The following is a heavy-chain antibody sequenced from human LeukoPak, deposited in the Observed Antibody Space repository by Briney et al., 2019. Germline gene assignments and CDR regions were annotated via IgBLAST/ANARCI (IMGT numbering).Heavy chain of an antibody. V-gene: IGHV3-7*01. CDR1: GITFRSYW. J-gene: IGHJ6*04. CDR3: AELGITMIGGV. Sequence: GGSLRLSCAASGITFRSYWMSWVRQAPGKGLEWVANIKRDGSEKFYVDSVKGRFTISRDNAKNSLYLQMNSLRADDTAVYYCAELGITMIGGVWGKGTTVTISS. D-gene: IGHD3-10*02. CDR2: IKRDGSEK.